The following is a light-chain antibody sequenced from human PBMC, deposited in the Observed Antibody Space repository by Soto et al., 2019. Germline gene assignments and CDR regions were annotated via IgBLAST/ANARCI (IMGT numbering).Light chain of an antibody. Sequence: EIVVTQSPGTLSLSPGERATLSCRASQSVTSYYLAWYQQKPGQAPRLLIYGASRRATDIPDRFSGSGSGTDFTLTISRLEPEDFAVYYCQLYGSSSYTFGQGTKLEIK. CDR3: QLYGSSSYT. V-gene: IGKV3-20*01. CDR1: QSVTSYY. J-gene: IGKJ2*01. CDR2: GAS.